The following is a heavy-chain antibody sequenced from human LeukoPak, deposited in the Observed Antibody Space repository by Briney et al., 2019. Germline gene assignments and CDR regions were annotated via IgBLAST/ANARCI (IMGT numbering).Heavy chain of an antibody. CDR3: AKLVGVAVAGTYYFDY. J-gene: IGHJ4*02. CDR1: GFTFSSYE. D-gene: IGHD6-19*01. CDR2: ISGSGGST. Sequence: GGSLRLSCAASGFTFSSYEMNWVRQAPGKGLEWVSAISGSGGSTYYADSVKGRFTISRDNSKNTLYLQMNSLRAEDTAVYYCAKLVGVAVAGTYYFDYWGQGTLVTVSS. V-gene: IGHV3-23*01.